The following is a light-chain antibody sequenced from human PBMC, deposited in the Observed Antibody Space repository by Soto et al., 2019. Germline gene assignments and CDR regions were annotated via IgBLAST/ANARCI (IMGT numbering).Light chain of an antibody. V-gene: IGKV3-15*01. CDR3: QQYNNWPT. CDR2: GAS. Sequence: EIFLTQSQSSLSLSPVEIATLSCRASQTVSRNNLVWYQQRPGQPPRLLIYGASTRATGIPARFSGSGSGTEFTLTISSLQSEDFAVYYCQQYNNWPTFGQGTKVDIK. J-gene: IGKJ1*01. CDR1: QTVSRNN.